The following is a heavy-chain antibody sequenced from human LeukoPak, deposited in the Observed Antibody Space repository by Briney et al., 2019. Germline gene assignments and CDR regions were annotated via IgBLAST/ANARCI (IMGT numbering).Heavy chain of an antibody. CDR1: GFTFTSYA. Sequence: GGSLRLSCAASGFTFTSYAMSWVRQAPGKGLEWVSVLTGDGNTYYADSVKGRFTNSRDDSKNTLFLQMNSLRAEDTAVYFCAKVKWKLIGYFDYWGQGTLVTVSS. D-gene: IGHD1-20*01. CDR3: AKVKWKLIGYFDY. V-gene: IGHV3-23*01. J-gene: IGHJ4*02. CDR2: LTGDGNT.